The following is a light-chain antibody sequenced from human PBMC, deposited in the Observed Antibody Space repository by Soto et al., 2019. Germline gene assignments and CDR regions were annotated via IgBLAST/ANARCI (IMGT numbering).Light chain of an antibody. J-gene: IGLJ3*02. CDR3: CSYAGGSTHCV. V-gene: IGLV2-23*02. CDR1: SSDVGNYNL. CDR2: EVT. Sequence: QSALTQPASVSGSPGQSITISCTGTSSDVGNYNLVSWYQQPPGKAPKLMIYEVTQRPSGVSNRFSGSKSGNTASLTISGLQAEDEADYYCCSYAGGSTHCVFGGGIKVTVL.